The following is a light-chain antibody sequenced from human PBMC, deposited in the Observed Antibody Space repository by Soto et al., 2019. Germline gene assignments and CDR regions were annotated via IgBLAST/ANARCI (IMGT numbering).Light chain of an antibody. CDR2: EGT. J-gene: IGLJ3*02. Sequence: QSALTQPASVSGSPGQSITISCTATISGVEDYNLVSWYQQHPGKAPKLMIYEGTKRASGVSNRFSGSQSGNAASLTIFGLPTEDEADYYCCSSAGSSVRDVGFDVLFGGGTKLTVL. V-gene: IGLV2-23*01. CDR3: CSSAGSSVRDVGFDVL. CDR1: ISGVEDYNL.